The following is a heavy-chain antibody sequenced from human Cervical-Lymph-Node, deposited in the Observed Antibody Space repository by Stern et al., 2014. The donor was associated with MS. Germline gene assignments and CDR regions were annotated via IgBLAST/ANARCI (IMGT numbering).Heavy chain of an antibody. CDR1: GFNFSSYW. CDR3: ARGVGDY. Sequence: EVQLVESGGGLVQPGGSLRLSCAASGFNFSSYWMHWVRQFPEKGLFWVSQINRDGSDTSYADSVKGRFSISRDNIRNMLYLRMTSLRAEDTAVYYCARGVGDYWGQGARVTDSS. V-gene: IGHV3-74*02. D-gene: IGHD3-16*01. CDR2: INRDGSDT. J-gene: IGHJ4*02.